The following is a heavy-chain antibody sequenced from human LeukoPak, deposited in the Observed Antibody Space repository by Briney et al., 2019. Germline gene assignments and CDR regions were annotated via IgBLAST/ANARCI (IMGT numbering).Heavy chain of an antibody. CDR2: IYYSGST. CDR1: GGSISSYY. CDR3: ARAVKPDYYDSSGYYPIHGGVDY. V-gene: IGHV4-59*01. Sequence: SETLSLTCTVSGGSISSYYWSWIRQPPGKGLEWIGYIYYSGSTNYNPSLKSRVTISVDTSKNQFSLKLSSVTAEDTAVYYCARAVKPDYYDSSGYYPIHGGVDYWGQGTLVTVSS. J-gene: IGHJ4*02. D-gene: IGHD3-22*01.